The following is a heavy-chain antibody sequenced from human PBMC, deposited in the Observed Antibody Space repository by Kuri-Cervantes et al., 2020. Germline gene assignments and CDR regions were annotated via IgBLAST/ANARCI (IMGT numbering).Heavy chain of an antibody. J-gene: IGHJ4*02. D-gene: IGHD4-23*01. CDR1: GGTFSSYA. CDR2: IIPIFGTA. V-gene: IGHV1-69*13. CDR3: SRDPDYGGNSGVDY. Sequence: SVKVSCKASGGTFSSYAISWVRQATGQGREWMGGIIPIFGTANYAQKFQGRVTITADESTSTAYMELSSLRSEDTAVYYCSRDPDYGGNSGVDYWGQGTLVTVSS.